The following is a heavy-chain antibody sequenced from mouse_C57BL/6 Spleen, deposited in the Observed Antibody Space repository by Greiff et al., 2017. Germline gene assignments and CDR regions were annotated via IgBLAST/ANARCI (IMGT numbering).Heavy chain of an antibody. Sequence: QVQLKESGAELVKPGASVKLSCKASGYTFTSYWMHWVKQRPGQGLEWIGMIHPNSGSTNYNEKFKSKATLTVDKSSSTAYMQLSSLTSEDSAVYYCARWLLRYFDYWGQGTTLTVSS. V-gene: IGHV1-64*01. CDR2: IHPNSGST. D-gene: IGHD2-3*01. CDR3: ARWLLRYFDY. J-gene: IGHJ2*01. CDR1: GYTFTSYW.